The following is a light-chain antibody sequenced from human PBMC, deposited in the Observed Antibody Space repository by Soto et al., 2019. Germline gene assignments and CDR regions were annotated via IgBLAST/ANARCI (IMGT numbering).Light chain of an antibody. V-gene: IGKV3-11*01. CDR3: QKYNNWPGK. CDR2: DTS. J-gene: IGKJ1*01. Sequence: EIVLTHSPATLSFSPVEIATLSFSSSQSVSISLAWYQWKPGQAPRLLIHDTSDRASGIPGRFSGSGSGTVFTLTISSLQSEDFAVYYCQKYNNWPGKFGQGTKVDIK. CDR1: QSVSIS.